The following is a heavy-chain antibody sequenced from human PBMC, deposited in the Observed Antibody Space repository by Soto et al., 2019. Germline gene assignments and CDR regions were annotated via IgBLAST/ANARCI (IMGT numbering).Heavy chain of an antibody. CDR2: TYYSGST. D-gene: IGHD4-17*01. J-gene: IGHJ4*02. V-gene: IGHV4-39*01. CDR1: GGSISSSSYY. CDR3: ARSMTTVVTLDY. Sequence: SETLSLTCTVSGGSISSSSYYWGWIRQPPGKGLEWIGSTYYSGSTYYNPSLKSRVTISVDTSKNQFSLKLSPVTAADTAVYYCARSMTTVVTLDYWGQGTLVTVSS.